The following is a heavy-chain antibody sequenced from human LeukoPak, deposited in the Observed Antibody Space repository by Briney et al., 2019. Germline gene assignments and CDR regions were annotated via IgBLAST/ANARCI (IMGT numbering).Heavy chain of an antibody. CDR3: ARGRPRIAARRETRFDP. D-gene: IGHD6-6*01. CDR1: GGSFSGYY. Sequence: SETLSLTCAVYGGSFSGYYWSWIRQPPGKGLEWIGEINHSGSINYNPSLKSRVTISVDTSKNQFSLKLSSVTAADTAVYYCARGRPRIAARRETRFDPWGQGTLVTVSS. J-gene: IGHJ5*02. CDR2: INHSGSI. V-gene: IGHV4-34*01.